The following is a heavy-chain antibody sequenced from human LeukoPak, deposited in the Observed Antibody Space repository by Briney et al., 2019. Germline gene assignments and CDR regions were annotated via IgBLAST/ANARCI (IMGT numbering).Heavy chain of an antibody. V-gene: IGHV1-69*05. CDR2: IIPIFGAP. CDR3: ARALLYSGSYYGWFDP. Sequence: SVKVSYKASGGTFRSHAISWVRQAPGQGLEWMGGIIPIFGAPSYAQKFQGRVTITTVESTSTAYMELSSLRSEDTAVYYCARALLYSGSYYGWFDPWGQGTLVTVSS. J-gene: IGHJ5*02. CDR1: GGTFRSHA. D-gene: IGHD1-26*01.